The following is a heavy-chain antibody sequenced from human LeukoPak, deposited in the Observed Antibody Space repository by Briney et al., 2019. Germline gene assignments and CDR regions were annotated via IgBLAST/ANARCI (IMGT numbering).Heavy chain of an antibody. CDR2: INPNGGGT. CDR3: ARDNPTSPNPSHYGDYVPFDY. Sequence: ASVKVSCKSSGYTFTNYYIYWVRQAPGQGLEWMGWINPNGGGTNYAQKFQGRVTMTTDTSTSPAYMELRNLRSDDTAMYYCARDNPTSPNPSHYGDYVPFDYWGQGTLVTVSS. D-gene: IGHD4-17*01. J-gene: IGHJ4*02. CDR1: GYTFTNYY. V-gene: IGHV1-2*02.